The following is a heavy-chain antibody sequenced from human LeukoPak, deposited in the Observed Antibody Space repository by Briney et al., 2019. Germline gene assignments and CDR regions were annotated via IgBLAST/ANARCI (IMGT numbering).Heavy chain of an antibody. J-gene: IGHJ2*01. V-gene: IGHV3-33*01. CDR3: ARDPTYGSYSYYWYFDL. Sequence: GGSLRLSCAASGFTFSSYGMHWVRQAPGKGLEWVAVIWYDGSNKYYADSVKGRFTISRDNSKNTLYLQMNSLRAEDTAVYYCARDPTYGSYSYYWYFDLWGRGTLVTVSS. CDR2: IWYDGSNK. CDR1: GFTFSSYG. D-gene: IGHD1-26*01.